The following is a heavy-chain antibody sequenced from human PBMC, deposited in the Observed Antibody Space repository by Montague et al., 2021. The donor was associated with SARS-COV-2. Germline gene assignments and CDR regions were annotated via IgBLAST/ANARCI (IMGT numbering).Heavy chain of an antibody. V-gene: IGHV4-61*01. D-gene: IGHD6-13*01. CDR3: ARGHYSSSWYGIRYYFDY. Sequence: SETLSLTCAVSGGSISSGNSWSWIRQPPGKGLEWIGYIYYSGSTNYNPSLKSRVTISVDTSKNQFSLKLSSVTAADTAVYYCARGHYSSSWYGIRYYFDYWGQGTLVTASS. J-gene: IGHJ4*02. CDR2: IYYSGST. CDR1: GGSISSGNS.